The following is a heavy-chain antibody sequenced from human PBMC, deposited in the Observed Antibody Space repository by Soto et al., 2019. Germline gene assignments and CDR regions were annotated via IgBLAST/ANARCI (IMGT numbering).Heavy chain of an antibody. J-gene: IGHJ6*02. D-gene: IGHD6-6*01. CDR2: MYHSGIT. V-gene: IGHV4-38-2*01. Sequence: PSETLSLTCAVSGYSIRSGYFWGWIRQPPGKGLEWISSMYHSGITYYNLSLKSRVTISVDTSKNQLSLKLSSATAADTAVYYCARSMYSTSAQLYYGMDVWGQGTTVTSP. CDR3: ARSMYSTSAQLYYGMDV. CDR1: GYSIRSGYF.